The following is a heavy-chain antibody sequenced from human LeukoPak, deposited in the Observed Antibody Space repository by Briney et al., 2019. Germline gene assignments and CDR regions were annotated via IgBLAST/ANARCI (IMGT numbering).Heavy chain of an antibody. CDR3: ARDESYCSGGSCYYFDY. J-gene: IGHJ4*02. V-gene: IGHV3-74*01. Sequence: PGGSLRLSCAASGFTFSSYWMHWVRHAPGRGLVWVSRINSDGSSTSYADSVKGRFTISRDNAKNTLYLQMNSLRAEDTAVYYCARDESYCSGGSCYYFDYWGQGTLVTVSS. CDR2: INSDGSST. CDR1: GFTFSSYW. D-gene: IGHD2-15*01.